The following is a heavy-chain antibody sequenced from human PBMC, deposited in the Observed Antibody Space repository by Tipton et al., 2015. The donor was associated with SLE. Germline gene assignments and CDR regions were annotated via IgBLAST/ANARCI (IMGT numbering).Heavy chain of an antibody. D-gene: IGHD3-9*01. Sequence: TLSLTCTVSGGSISSSDYYWGWIRQPPGKGLEWIGSIHFSGSTHNNPSLKSRVTISVDTSKNQFSLKMSSVTAADTAVYYCARQLRGYDILTGYMPSRAFDIWGRGTMVTVSS. V-gene: IGHV4-39*01. CDR1: GGSISSSDYY. J-gene: IGHJ3*02. CDR3: ARQLRGYDILTGYMPSRAFDI. CDR2: IHFSGST.